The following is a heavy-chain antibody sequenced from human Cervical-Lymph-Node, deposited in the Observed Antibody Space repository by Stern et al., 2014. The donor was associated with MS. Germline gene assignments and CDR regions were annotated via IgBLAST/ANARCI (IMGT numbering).Heavy chain of an antibody. D-gene: IGHD3-3*01. CDR2: INSNAGAP. Sequence: QVQLVQSGSELKKPGASVTISCKASGYTFTKYLIHWVRQAPGQGLEWVGWINSNAGAPMYARGFAGRFVFAFETSGTTAYLQISRLKTEDTAVYYCARDMSDFWSDYGHNWFDPWGQGPLVTVSS. CDR3: ARDMSDFWSDYGHNWFDP. J-gene: IGHJ5*02. V-gene: IGHV7-4-1*02. CDR1: GYTFTKYL.